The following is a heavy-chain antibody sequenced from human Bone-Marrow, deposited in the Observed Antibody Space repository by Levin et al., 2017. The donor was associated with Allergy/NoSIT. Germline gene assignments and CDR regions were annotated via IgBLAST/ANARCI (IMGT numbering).Heavy chain of an antibody. CDR1: GFTFSSYG. CDR2: ISYDGSNK. V-gene: IGHV3-30*18. J-gene: IGHJ6*02. Sequence: PGGSLRLSCAASGFTFSSYGMHWVRQAPGKGLEWVAVISYDGSNKYYADSVKGRFTISRDNSKNTLYLQMNSLRAEDTAVYYCAKDRRIAAAGMGTTLNYYYGMDVWGQGTTVTVSS. D-gene: IGHD6-13*01. CDR3: AKDRRIAAAGMGTTLNYYYGMDV.